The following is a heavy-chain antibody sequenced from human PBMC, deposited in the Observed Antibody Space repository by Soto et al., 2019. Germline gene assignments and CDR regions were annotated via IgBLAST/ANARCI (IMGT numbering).Heavy chain of an antibody. CDR3: ARDHSSTIFGVVITSKTYYYYGMDV. V-gene: IGHV1-18*04. D-gene: IGHD3-3*01. J-gene: IGHJ6*04. Sequence: ASVKVSCKASGYTFTSYGISWVRQAPGQGLEWMGWISAYNGNTNYAQKLQGRVTMTTDTSTSTAYMELRSLRSDDTAVYYCARDHSSTIFGVVITSKTYYYYGMDVWGKGTTVTVS. CDR1: GYTFTSYG. CDR2: ISAYNGNT.